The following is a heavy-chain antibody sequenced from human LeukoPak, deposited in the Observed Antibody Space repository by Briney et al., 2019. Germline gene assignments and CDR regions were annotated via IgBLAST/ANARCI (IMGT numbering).Heavy chain of an antibody. Sequence: PSETLSLTCTVSGGSISSYYCRWIRQPPGKGLEWIGYIYYSGSTNYNPSLKRQVTISVNTSKNQLSLKLSSVTAADSAVYYCARGGEGVFRPFDYRGQGTLVTVSS. CDR3: ARGGEGVFRPFDY. J-gene: IGHJ4*02. D-gene: IGHD3-16*01. CDR1: GGSISSYY. V-gene: IGHV4-59*01. CDR2: IYYSGST.